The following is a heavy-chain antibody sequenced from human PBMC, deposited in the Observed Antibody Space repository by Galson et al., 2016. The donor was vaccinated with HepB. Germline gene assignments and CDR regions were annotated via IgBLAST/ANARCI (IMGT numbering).Heavy chain of an antibody. Sequence: SLRLSCAASGFTFSTYGMHWVRQAPGKGLEWVAVMWYDGSNKNYADSVKGRFTISRDNLKNTLYLQMNSLRAEDTAVYYCARAGIAPTGTELDALDLWGQGTLVTVSS. CDR1: GFTFSTYG. D-gene: IGHD6-13*01. CDR2: MWYDGSNK. CDR3: ARAGIAPTGTELDALDL. J-gene: IGHJ3*01. V-gene: IGHV3-33*01.